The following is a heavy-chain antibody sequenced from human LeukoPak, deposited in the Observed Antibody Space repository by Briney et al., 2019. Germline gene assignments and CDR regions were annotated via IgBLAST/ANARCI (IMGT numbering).Heavy chain of an antibody. V-gene: IGHV1-46*01. J-gene: IGHJ4*02. D-gene: IGHD3-22*01. Sequence: ASVKVSCKASGYTFTNYYIHWVRQAPGQGLECMGIINPSGGSTSYAQKFQGRVTMTRDMSTSTVYMELSSLRSEDTAVYYCARRAGDYSHPYDYWGQGTLVTVSS. CDR2: INPSGGST. CDR1: GYTFTNYY. CDR3: ARRAGDYSHPYDY.